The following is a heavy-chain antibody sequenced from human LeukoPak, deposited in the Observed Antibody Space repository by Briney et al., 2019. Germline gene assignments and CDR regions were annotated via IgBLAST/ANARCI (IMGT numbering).Heavy chain of an antibody. Sequence: ASVKVSCKASGYTFTAYYMHWVRQAPGQGLEWMGRINPNSGGTNYAQKFQGRVTMTRDTSISTAYMELSRLTSDDTAVYCCAREENCSGGSCYYYWGQGTLVTVSS. D-gene: IGHD2-15*01. CDR1: GYTFTAYY. V-gene: IGHV1-2*06. J-gene: IGHJ4*02. CDR3: AREENCSGGSCYYY. CDR2: INPNSGGT.